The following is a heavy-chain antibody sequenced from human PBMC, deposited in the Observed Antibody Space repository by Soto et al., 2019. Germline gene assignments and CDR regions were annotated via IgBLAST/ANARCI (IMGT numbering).Heavy chain of an antibody. CDR1: GGTFSSYA. D-gene: IGHD3-16*02. CDR2: IIPIFGTA. V-gene: IGHV1-69*13. Sequence: GASLKVSCKASGGTFSSYAISWARQAPGQGLEWMGGIIPIFGTANYAQKFQGRVTITADESTSTAYMELSSLRSEDTAVYYCERDYRPKVFSAFDIWGQGTMVTVSS. CDR3: ERDYRPKVFSAFDI. J-gene: IGHJ3*02.